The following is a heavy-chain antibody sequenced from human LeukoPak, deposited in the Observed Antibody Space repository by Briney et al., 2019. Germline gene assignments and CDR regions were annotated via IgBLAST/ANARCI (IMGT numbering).Heavy chain of an antibody. D-gene: IGHD3-10*01. V-gene: IGHV3-23*01. CDR3: AKAGRPEDYYGSGSFYNRAIDY. Sequence: GGSLRLSCAASGFTVSSYAMMWVRQAPGKGLECVSAISGSGGSTYYADYVKGRFTISRDNSKNTLYLQVNSLRAEDTAIYYCAKAGRPEDYYGSGSFYNRAIDYWGQGTLVTVSS. J-gene: IGHJ4*02. CDR1: GFTVSSYA. CDR2: ISGSGGST.